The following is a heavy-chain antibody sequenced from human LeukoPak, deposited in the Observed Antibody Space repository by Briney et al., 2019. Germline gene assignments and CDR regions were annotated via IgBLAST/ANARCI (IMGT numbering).Heavy chain of an antibody. CDR1: GGSFSGYY. Sequence: SETLSLTCAVYGGSFSGYYWSWIRQPPGKGLEWIGEINHSGSTNYNPSLKSRVTISVDTSKNQFSLKLSSVTAADTAVYYCARDRGYSGNMDVWGQGTTVTVSS. J-gene: IGHJ6*02. V-gene: IGHV4-34*01. CDR3: ARDRGYSGNMDV. D-gene: IGHD5-12*01. CDR2: INHSGST.